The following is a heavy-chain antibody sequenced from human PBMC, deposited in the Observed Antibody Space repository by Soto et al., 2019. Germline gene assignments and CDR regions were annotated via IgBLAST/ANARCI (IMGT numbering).Heavy chain of an antibody. Sequence: WASVKVSCKASGYTFTGYYMHWVRQAPGQGLEWMGWINPNSGGTNYAQKFQGRVTMTRDTSISTAYMELSRLRSDDTAVYYCARFKRVLIWFGESDGMDVWGQGTTVTVSS. CDR2: INPNSGGT. CDR1: GYTFTGYY. CDR3: ARFKRVLIWFGESDGMDV. J-gene: IGHJ6*02. V-gene: IGHV1-2*02. D-gene: IGHD3-10*01.